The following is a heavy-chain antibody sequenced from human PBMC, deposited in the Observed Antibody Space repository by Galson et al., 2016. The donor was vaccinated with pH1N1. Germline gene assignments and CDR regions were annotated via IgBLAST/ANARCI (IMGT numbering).Heavy chain of an antibody. CDR3: ARQPNTMTTIDF. D-gene: IGHD3-3*01. Sequence: QSGAEVKKPGESLKISCEASGYSFTSYWIGWVRQMPGKGLEWMGIIFPGDSDTRYSPSFQGQVTISADKSINTASLQWTSLKASDTAMYFCARQPNTMTTIDFWGQGTLVTVSS. CDR2: IFPGDSDT. V-gene: IGHV5-51*01. J-gene: IGHJ4*02. CDR1: GYSFTSYW.